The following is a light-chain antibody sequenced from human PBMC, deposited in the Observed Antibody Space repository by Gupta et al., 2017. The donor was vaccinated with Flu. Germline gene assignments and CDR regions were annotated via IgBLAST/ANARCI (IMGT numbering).Light chain of an antibody. Sequence: SXXXGERATLSCRASQSVSSYLAWYQQKPGQAPRLLIYDASNRATGIPARFSGSGSGTDFTLTISSLEPEDFAVYYCQQRSNWPGTFGQGTRLEIK. CDR1: QSVSSY. J-gene: IGKJ5*01. CDR2: DAS. CDR3: QQRSNWPGT. V-gene: IGKV3-11*01.